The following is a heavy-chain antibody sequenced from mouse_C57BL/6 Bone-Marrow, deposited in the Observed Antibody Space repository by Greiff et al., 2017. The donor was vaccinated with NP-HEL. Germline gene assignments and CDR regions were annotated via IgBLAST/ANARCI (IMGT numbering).Heavy chain of an antibody. CDR1: GFTFSSYA. J-gene: IGHJ1*03. V-gene: IGHV5-9-1*02. CDR2: ISSGGDYI. D-gene: IGHD1-1*01. CDR3: TRENYYGSKDWYVDV. Sequence: EVKLVESGAGLVKPGGSLKLSCAASGFTFSSYAMSWVRQTPEKSLEWVAYISSGGDYIYYAATVKGRFTISRDNARNTLYLQMSSLKSEDTAMYYCTRENYYGSKDWYVDVWGTGTTVTVSS.